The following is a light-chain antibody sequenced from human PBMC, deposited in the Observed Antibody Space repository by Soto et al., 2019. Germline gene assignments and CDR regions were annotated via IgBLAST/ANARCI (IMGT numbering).Light chain of an antibody. Sequence: EIVLTQSPGTLSLSPGERATLSCRASQSVSSSYLAWYQQKPGQAPRLLIYGASSRATGIPDRFIGSGSGTDFTLTISRLEPEDFAVYYGQQYGSSPETFGQGTKVEIK. CDR1: QSVSSSY. J-gene: IGKJ1*01. CDR2: GAS. V-gene: IGKV3-20*01. CDR3: QQYGSSPET.